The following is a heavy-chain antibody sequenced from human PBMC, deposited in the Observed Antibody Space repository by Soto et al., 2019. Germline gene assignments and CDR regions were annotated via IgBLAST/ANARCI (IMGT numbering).Heavy chain of an antibody. J-gene: IGHJ6*02. V-gene: IGHV5-51*01. CDR2: IYPGDSDT. CDR3: AAVVVSTPGYYYYGMDV. Sequence: PVESLKISCKGSGYSFTSYWIGWVRQMPGKGLEWMGIIYPGDSDTRYSPSFQGQVTISADKSISTAYLQWSSLKASDTAMYYCAAVVVSTPGYYYYGMDVWGQGTTVTVSS. D-gene: IGHD3-22*01. CDR1: GYSFTSYW.